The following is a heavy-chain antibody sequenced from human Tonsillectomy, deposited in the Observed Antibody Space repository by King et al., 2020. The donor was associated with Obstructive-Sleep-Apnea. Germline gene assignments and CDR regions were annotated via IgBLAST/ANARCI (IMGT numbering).Heavy chain of an antibody. CDR1: GFTFDDYA. Sequence: VQLVESGGGLVQPGRSLRLSCAASGFTFDDYAMHWVRQAPGKGLEWVSGISWNSGSIGYADSVKGRFTISRDNAKNSLYLQMNSLRAEDTALYYCAKDIDPDYYGSGHFAYWGQGTLVTVSS. J-gene: IGHJ4*02. CDR2: ISWNSGSI. D-gene: IGHD3-10*01. V-gene: IGHV3-9*01. CDR3: AKDIDPDYYGSGHFAY.